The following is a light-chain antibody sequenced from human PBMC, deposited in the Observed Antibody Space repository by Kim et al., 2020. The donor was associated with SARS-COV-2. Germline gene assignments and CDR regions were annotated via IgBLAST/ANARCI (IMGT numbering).Light chain of an antibody. J-gene: IGKJ2*01. Sequence: DRVTITCRASQDIKKSLNWYQQKPGKAPNVLIYDASNLETGVPSRFSGSGSGTDFTFTISSLQPEDIATYYCQHYDDLAPYTFGQGTKLEI. CDR1: QDIKKS. CDR2: DAS. CDR3: QHYDDLAPYT. V-gene: IGKV1-33*01.